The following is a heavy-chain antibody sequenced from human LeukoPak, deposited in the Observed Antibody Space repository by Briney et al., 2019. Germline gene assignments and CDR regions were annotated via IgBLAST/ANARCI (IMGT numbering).Heavy chain of an antibody. CDR2: IYYSGST. D-gene: IGHD5-12*01. J-gene: IGHJ4*02. Sequence: SETLSLTCAVSGGSISSGGYSWSWIRQPPGKGLEWIGYIYYSGSTYYNPSLKSRVTISVDTSKNQFSLKLSSVTAADTAVYYCARVSGYVGIDYWGQGTLVTVSS. V-gene: IGHV4-30-4*07. CDR1: GGSISSGGYS. CDR3: ARVSGYVGIDY.